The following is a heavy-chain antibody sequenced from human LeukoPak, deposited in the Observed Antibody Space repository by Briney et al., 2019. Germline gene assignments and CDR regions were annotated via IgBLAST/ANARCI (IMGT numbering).Heavy chain of an antibody. CDR2: INPNSGGT. J-gene: IGHJ6*03. CDR1: GYTFTSYG. V-gene: IGHV1-2*02. CDR3: ARDKQLDWAHYYYYYMDV. D-gene: IGHD1-1*01. Sequence: GASVKVSCKASGYTFTSYGISWVRQAPGQGLEWMGWINPNSGGTNYAQKFQGRVTMTRDTSISTAYMELSRLTSDDTAVYYCARDKQLDWAHYYYYYMDVWGKGTPVTVSS.